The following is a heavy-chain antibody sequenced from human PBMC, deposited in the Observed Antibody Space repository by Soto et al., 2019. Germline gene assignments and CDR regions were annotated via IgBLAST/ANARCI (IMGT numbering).Heavy chain of an antibody. Sequence: SETLSLTCAVYGGSFSDNFWSWIRQPPGKGLEWIGEINRSGSTNYIPSLKSRVTISVDTSKNQFSLKLSSVSAADTAVYYCARDKGSGSYNSRYYYGTDVWGQGTTVTVSS. J-gene: IGHJ6*02. CDR3: ARDKGSGSYNSRYYYGTDV. CDR2: INRSGST. V-gene: IGHV4-34*01. D-gene: IGHD3-10*01. CDR1: GGSFSDNF.